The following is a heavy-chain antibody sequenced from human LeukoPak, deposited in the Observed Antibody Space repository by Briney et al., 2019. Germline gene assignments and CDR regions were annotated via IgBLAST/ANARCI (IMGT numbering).Heavy chain of an antibody. CDR1: GFTFDDYG. V-gene: IGHV3-20*04. CDR3: ARYGRISGWYYFDY. Sequence: PGGSLRLSCAASGFTFDDYGMRWVRQAPGKGLEWVSGINWNGGRAVYADSVKGRFTISRENAKNSLYLQMNSLRAEDTALYYCARYGRISGWYYFDYWGQGTLVTVSS. D-gene: IGHD6-19*01. J-gene: IGHJ4*02. CDR2: INWNGGRA.